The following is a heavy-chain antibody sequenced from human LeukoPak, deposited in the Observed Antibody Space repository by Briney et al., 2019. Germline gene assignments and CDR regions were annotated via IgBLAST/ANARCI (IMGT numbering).Heavy chain of an antibody. CDR2: IYYGGST. V-gene: IGHV4-59*11. Sequence: SETLSLTCTVFGDTINSHYWNWLRQPPGKGLEWIPYIYYGGSTNSNPSLKSRVSISLDTSRNQFSLKLSSVTAADTAVYYCARDSASWGGVVDYWGQGTLVTVSS. CDR3: ARDSASWGGVVDY. D-gene: IGHD2-8*02. J-gene: IGHJ4*02. CDR1: GDTINSHY.